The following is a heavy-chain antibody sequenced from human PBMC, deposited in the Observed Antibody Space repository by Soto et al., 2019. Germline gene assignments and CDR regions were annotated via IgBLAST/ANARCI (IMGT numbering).Heavy chain of an antibody. CDR3: ARVDRDYGGGVPKF. D-gene: IGHD4-17*01. V-gene: IGHV3-21*01. CDR2: IDSSSTYM. J-gene: IGHJ4*02. CDR1: GFTFSLYS. Sequence: EVQLVESGGGLVRPGGSLRLSCAASGFTFSLYSMNWVRQAPGKGLEWVSSIDSSSTYMYYADSVKGRFTISRDNAKNTVYLQMNSRGVEDTAVYYCARVDRDYGGGVPKFWGQGTLVTVSS.